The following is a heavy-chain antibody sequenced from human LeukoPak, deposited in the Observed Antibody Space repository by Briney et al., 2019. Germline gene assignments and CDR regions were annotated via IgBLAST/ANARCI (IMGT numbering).Heavy chain of an antibody. V-gene: IGHV3-23*01. CDR2: LRGNGET. CDR3: ARASWISSSDAVR. Sequence: GGSLRLSCSASGLSFSSFAMSWVRQGPARGLEWVSSLRGNGETFYADSVRGRSTLSSDSFTNTVYLQLNNLRVEDTAIYYCARASWISSSDAVRWGQGVLVTVSS. D-gene: IGHD6-25*01. CDR1: GLSFSSFA. J-gene: IGHJ4*02.